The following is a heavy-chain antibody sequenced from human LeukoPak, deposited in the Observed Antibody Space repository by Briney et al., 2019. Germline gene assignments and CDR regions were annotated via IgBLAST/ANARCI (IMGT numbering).Heavy chain of an antibody. D-gene: IGHD5-24*01. Sequence: SETLSLTCTVSGGSISSYYWSWIRQPPGKGLEWIGYIYYSGSTNYNPSLKSRVTISVDTSKNQFSLKLSSVTAADTAVYYCARHEDGYNGLDYWGQGTLVTVSS. V-gene: IGHV4-59*01. CDR1: GGSISSYY. J-gene: IGHJ4*02. CDR2: IYYSGST. CDR3: ARHEDGYNGLDY.